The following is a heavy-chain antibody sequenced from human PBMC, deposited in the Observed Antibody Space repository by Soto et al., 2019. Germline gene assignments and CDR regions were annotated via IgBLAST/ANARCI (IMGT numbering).Heavy chain of an antibody. Sequence: PSETLSLTCNVSGASISSSSYYWAWIRQTPGKGLEWIGSIFYTGIAYTNPSLESRVTVSVDTSKNQFSLRLSSVTAADAGVYYFARRHRVTALGTIAHWGQGTLVPVSS. CDR1: GASISSSSYY. V-gene: IGHV4-39*01. J-gene: IGHJ4*02. CDR2: IFYTGIA. CDR3: ARRHRVTALGTIAH. D-gene: IGHD6-13*01.